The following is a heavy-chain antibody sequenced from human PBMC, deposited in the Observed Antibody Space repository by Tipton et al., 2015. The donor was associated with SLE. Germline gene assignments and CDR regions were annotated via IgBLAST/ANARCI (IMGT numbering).Heavy chain of an antibody. CDR1: GGSISSSSYY. CDR3: ARRSVQEAFDI. CDR2: IYYSGST. J-gene: IGHJ3*02. V-gene: IGHV4-39*02. D-gene: IGHD1-1*01. Sequence: TLSLTCTVSGGSISSSSYYWGWIRQPPGKGLEWIGSIYYSGSTYYNPSLKSRVTISVDTSKNHFSLKLRSVTAADTAVYFCARRSVQEAFDIWGQGTMVTVSS.